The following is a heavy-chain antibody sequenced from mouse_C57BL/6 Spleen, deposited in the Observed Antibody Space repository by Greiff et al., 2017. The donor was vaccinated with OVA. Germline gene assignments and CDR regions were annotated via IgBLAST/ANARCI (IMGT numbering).Heavy chain of an antibody. CDR2: ISDGGSYT. CDR3: ARERYYGSSYDY. Sequence: EVKLVESGGGLVKPGGSLKLSCAASGFTFSSYAMSWVRQTPEKRLEWVATISDGGSYTYYPDNVKGRFTISRDNAKNNLYLQMSHLKSEDTAMYYCARERYYGSSYDYWGQGTTLTVSS. V-gene: IGHV5-4*01. J-gene: IGHJ2*01. D-gene: IGHD1-1*01. CDR1: GFTFSSYA.